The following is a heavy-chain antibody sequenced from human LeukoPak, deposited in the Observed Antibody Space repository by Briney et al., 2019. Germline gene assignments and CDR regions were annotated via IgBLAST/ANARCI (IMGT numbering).Heavy chain of an antibody. CDR3: TKDQSLWVVNYYSDY. CDR2: ISYDGSNK. Sequence: GGSLRLSCAASGFTFSSYGMHWVRQAPGKGLEWVAVISYDGSNKYYADSVKGRFTISRDNSKNTLYLQMNSLSAEDTAVYYCTKDQSLWVVNYYSDYWGQGNLVTVSS. D-gene: IGHD3-22*01. J-gene: IGHJ4*02. CDR1: GFTFSSYG. V-gene: IGHV3-30*18.